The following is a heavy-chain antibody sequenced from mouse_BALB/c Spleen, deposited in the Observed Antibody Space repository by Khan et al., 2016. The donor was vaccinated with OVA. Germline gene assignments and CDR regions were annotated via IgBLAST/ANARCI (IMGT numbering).Heavy chain of an antibody. CDR1: GFSLTSYG. CDR3: ARLEDM. J-gene: IGHJ2*01. V-gene: IGHV2-9*02. CDR2: IWAGGST. Sequence: VQGVESGPGLVAPSQSLYITCTVSGFSLTSYGVQWVRQPPGKGLEWLGVIWAGGSTNYYSALMSRLSISKDNSKSQVFSKMNSMQTDDKTMYYCARLEDMWGQGTTLTVSS.